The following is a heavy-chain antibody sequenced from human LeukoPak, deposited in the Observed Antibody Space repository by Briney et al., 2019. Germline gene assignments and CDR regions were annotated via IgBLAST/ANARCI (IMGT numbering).Heavy chain of an antibody. CDR3: AKDASGYYVGYYFDY. D-gene: IGHD3-22*01. V-gene: IGHV3-23*01. Sequence: GGTLRLSCAASGFTFSSYGMSWVRQAPGKGLEWVSAISGSSGSTYYADSVKGRFTISRDNSKNTLYLQMNSLRAEDTAVYYCAKDASGYYVGYYFDYWGQGTLVTVSS. J-gene: IGHJ4*02. CDR1: GFTFSSYG. CDR2: ISGSSGST.